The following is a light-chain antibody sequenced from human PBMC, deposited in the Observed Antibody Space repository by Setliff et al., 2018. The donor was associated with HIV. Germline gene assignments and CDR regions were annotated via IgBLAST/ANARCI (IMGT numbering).Light chain of an antibody. J-gene: IGLJ1*01. V-gene: IGLV2-23*01. CDR2: QAT. Sequence: QSVLTQPAPVSGSPGQSITISCTGTSSDVGRYNLVSWYQQHPGKAPKLMIYQATKRPSGVSNRFSGSKSGNTASLTISGLQAEDEADYYCCSNTGSNTYVFGTGTKATVL. CDR3: CSNTGSNTYV. CDR1: SSDVGRYNL.